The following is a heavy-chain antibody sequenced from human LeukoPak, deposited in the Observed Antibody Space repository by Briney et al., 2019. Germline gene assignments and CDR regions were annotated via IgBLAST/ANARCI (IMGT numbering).Heavy chain of an antibody. Sequence: GGSLRLSCAASGFTFSSYAMSWVRQAPGKGLEWVSAISGSGGSVHYADSVKGRFTISRDNSKNTLYMQMNSLRAEDTAVYYCANGGRGGYNWYYFDYWGQGTLVTVSS. J-gene: IGHJ4*02. CDR2: ISGSGGSV. CDR1: GFTFSSYA. CDR3: ANGGRGGYNWYYFDY. V-gene: IGHV3-23*01. D-gene: IGHD5-24*01.